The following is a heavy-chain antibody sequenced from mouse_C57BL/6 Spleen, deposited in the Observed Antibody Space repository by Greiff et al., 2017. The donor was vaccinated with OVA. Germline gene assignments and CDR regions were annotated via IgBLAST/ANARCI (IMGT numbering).Heavy chain of an antibody. V-gene: IGHV1-64*01. J-gene: IGHJ2*01. CDR2: IHPNSGST. Sequence: QVQLQQPGAELVKPGASVKLSCKASGYTFTSYWMHWVKQRPGQGLEWIGMIHPNSGSTNYNEKFKSKATLTVDKSSSTAYMQLSSLTSEDSAVYYCAREGVYGRYFDYWGQGTTLTVSS. D-gene: IGHD1-1*02. CDR1: GYTFTSYW. CDR3: AREGVYGRYFDY.